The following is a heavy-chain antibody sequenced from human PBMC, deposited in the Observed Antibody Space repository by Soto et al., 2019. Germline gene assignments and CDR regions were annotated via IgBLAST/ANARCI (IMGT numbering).Heavy chain of an antibody. D-gene: IGHD2-15*01. V-gene: IGHV3-48*03. J-gene: IGHJ4*02. CDR2: ISSSGSGT. CDR3: HCCGCSPGY. CDR1: VYTFSSYA. Sequence: GRSLRLSWAASVYTFSSYAMHWVRQPPGKGLEWISYISSSGSGTYYADSVQGRFTMSRDNTKNSISLQMNSLRVEDTHTYYCHCCGCSPGYWGQGTLVTVSS.